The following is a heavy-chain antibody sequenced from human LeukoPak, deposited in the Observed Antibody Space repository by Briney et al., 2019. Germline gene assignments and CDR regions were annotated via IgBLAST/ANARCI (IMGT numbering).Heavy chain of an antibody. D-gene: IGHD3-22*01. CDR2: INHNSGGT. Sequence: GASVKVSCKASGYTFTGYYIHWVRQAPGQGLEWMAWINHNSGGTNYAQKFLGRVTMTRDTSISTAYMELSSLRSDDTAVYYCARAGMIVEASAQNDYWGQGTLVTVSS. V-gene: IGHV1-2*02. CDR1: GYTFTGYY. J-gene: IGHJ4*02. CDR3: ARAGMIVEASAQNDY.